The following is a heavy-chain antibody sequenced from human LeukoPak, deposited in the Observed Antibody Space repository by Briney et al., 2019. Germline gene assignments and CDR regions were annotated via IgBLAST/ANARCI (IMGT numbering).Heavy chain of an antibody. V-gene: IGHV3-23*01. J-gene: IGHJ4*02. CDR3: ARDYDISY. CDR2: ISGSGGSI. D-gene: IGHD3-9*01. CDR1: GFTFSSYG. Sequence: QPGGTLRLSCAASGFTFSSYGMTWVRQAPGKGLEWVSGISGSGGSIYYADSVKGRFTISRDNSKNTLYLQMNSLRAEDTAVYYCARDYDISYWGQGTLVTVSS.